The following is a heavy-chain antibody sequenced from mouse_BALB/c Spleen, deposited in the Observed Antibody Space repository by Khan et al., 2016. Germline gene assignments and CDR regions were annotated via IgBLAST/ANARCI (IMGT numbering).Heavy chain of an antibody. D-gene: IGHD1-1*01. V-gene: IGHV9-3*02. J-gene: IGHJ3*01. CDR1: GYTFTNYG. CDR3: AEDYYGSNWFAY. CDR2: INTNTGEP. Sequence: QIQLVQSGPELKKPGETVKISCKASGYTFTNYGMNWVKQAPGKGLKWMGWINTNTGEPTYAEEFKGRFAFSLETSASTAYLQINNLKNEDPATYFCAEDYYGSNWFAYWGQGPLVTVSA.